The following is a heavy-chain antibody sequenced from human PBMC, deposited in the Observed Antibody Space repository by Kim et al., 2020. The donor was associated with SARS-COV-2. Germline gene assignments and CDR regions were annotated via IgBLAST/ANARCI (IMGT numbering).Heavy chain of an antibody. CDR2: ISSDGSYK. J-gene: IGHJ4*02. Sequence: GGSLRLSCEASGFTFSRYGMHWVRQAQGKGLEWVAVISSDGSYKNYADSVKGRFTISRDKSKNTLYLQMNSLRPEDTAVYYCARPPYGDYVRDYFDYWGQVTLVTVSS. CDR3: ARPPYGDYVRDYFDY. CDR1: GFTFSRYG. D-gene: IGHD4-17*01. V-gene: IGHV3-33*05.